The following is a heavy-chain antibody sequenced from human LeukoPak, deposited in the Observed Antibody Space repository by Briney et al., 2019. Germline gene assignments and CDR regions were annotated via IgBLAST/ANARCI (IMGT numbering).Heavy chain of an antibody. CDR3: AREGYCSGGSCYE. D-gene: IGHD2-15*01. CDR1: GASISSYY. Sequence: PSETLSLTCTVSGASISSYYWSWIRQHPGKGLEWIGYICYSGSTYYNPSLKSRVTISVDTSKNQFSLKLSSVTAADTAVYYCAREGYCSGGSCYEWGQGTLVTVSS. V-gene: IGHV4-59*06. CDR2: ICYSGST. J-gene: IGHJ4*02.